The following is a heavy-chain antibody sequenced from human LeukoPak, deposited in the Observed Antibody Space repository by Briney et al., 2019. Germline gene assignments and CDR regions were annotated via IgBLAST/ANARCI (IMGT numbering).Heavy chain of an antibody. Sequence: PLETLSLTCTVSGGSISSGGYYWSWIRQHPGKGLEWIGYIYYSGSTYYNPSLKSRVTISVDTSKNQFSLKLSSVTAADTAVYYCARETSLTRIDYWGQGTLVTVSS. CDR1: GGSISSGGYY. CDR3: ARETSLTRIDY. CDR2: IYYSGST. J-gene: IGHJ4*02. V-gene: IGHV4-31*03. D-gene: IGHD3-9*01.